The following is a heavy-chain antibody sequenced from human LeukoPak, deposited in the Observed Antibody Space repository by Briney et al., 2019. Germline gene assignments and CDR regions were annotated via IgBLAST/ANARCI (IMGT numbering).Heavy chain of an antibody. D-gene: IGHD3-22*01. CDR2: IKSKGDGETR. V-gene: IGHV3-15*01. CDR3: AAVGEWLSNAFNL. J-gene: IGHJ3*01. Sequence: NPGGSLRLSCAPSGLSISIAWMSWVRQAPGKGLEWVGRIKSKGDGETRDYAAPVKDRFIISRDDSKNMLYLQMNSLKTEDTAIFYCAAVGEWLSNAFNLWGQGTMVTVSA. CDR1: GLSISIAW.